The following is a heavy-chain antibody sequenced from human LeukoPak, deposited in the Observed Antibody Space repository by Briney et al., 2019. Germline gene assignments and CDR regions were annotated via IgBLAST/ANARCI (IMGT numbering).Heavy chain of an antibody. D-gene: IGHD1-26*01. J-gene: IGHJ4*02. V-gene: IGHV1-2*02. Sequence: ASVKVSCKASGYTFTGYYMHWVRQAPGQGLGWMGWIIPHSGGTDYAQKFQGRVTMTRDTSISTAYMELSRLRSDDTAMYYCARAPQWEPMDYWGQGTLVSVSS. CDR3: ARAPQWEPMDY. CDR1: GYTFTGYY. CDR2: IIPHSGGT.